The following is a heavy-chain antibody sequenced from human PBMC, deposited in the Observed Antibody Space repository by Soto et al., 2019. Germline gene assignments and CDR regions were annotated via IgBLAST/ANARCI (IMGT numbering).Heavy chain of an antibody. V-gene: IGHV3-11*05. CDR3: ARELDGIDV. CDR2: ITSSGSDT. J-gene: IGHJ6*02. CDR1: GLTVSDYY. Sequence: QVQLVESGGGLVKPGGSLRLSCAASGLTVSDYYMSWIRQAPGKGLEWVSYITSSGSDTMYADSVQSRFNISRDNDKKPLYLQMNSLRAEDTAVYYCARELDGIDVWGQGTTVTVSS.